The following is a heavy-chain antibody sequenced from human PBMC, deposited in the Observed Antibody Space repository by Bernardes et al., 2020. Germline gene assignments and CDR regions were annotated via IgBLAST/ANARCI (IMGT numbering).Heavy chain of an antibody. J-gene: IGHJ6*02. CDR3: ARILRSRGYYYYGMDV. CDR2: IDWDDDK. V-gene: IGHV2-70*01. Sequence: SGPTLSKPTQTLTLTCTFSGFSLSTSGMCVSWIRQPPGKALEWLALIDWDDDKYYSTSLKTRLTISKDTSKNQVVLTMTNMDPVDTATYYCARILRSRGYYYYGMDVWGQGTTVTVSS. CDR1: GFSLSTSGMC.